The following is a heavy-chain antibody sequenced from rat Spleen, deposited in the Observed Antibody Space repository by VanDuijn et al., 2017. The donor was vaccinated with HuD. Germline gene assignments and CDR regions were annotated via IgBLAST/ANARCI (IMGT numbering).Heavy chain of an antibody. CDR1: GYSITTNY. CDR3: ARVYDGTHYYDDY. J-gene: IGHJ2*01. Sequence: EVQLQESGPGLVKPSQSLSLTCSVTGYSITTNYWGWVRKFPGNKMEWIGHITYSGGTSYNPSLKSRISITRDTSKSQLFLQLNSMTTEDTATYYCARVYDGTHYYDDYWGQGVMVTVSS. CDR2: ITYSGGT. D-gene: IGHD1-12*02. V-gene: IGHV3-1*01.